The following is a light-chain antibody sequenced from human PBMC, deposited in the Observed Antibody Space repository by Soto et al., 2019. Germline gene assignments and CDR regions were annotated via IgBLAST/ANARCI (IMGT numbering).Light chain of an antibody. Sequence: EIVMTQSPATLSVSPGERATLFCRASQSVSNNFAWYQQKPGQAPRHLIYAASTRATGIPARFSGSGSGTEFTLTISSRQSEDFAVYYCQQYNNWPPWTFGQGTKVEIK. V-gene: IGKV3-15*01. CDR1: QSVSNN. J-gene: IGKJ1*01. CDR3: QQYNNWPPWT. CDR2: AAS.